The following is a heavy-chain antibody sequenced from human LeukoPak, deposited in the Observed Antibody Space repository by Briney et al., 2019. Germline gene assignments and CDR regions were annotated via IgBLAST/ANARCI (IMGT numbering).Heavy chain of an antibody. CDR2: ISYDGSNK. Sequence: GRSLRLSCAASGFTFSSYAMHWVRQAPGKGLEWVAVISYDGSNKYYADSVKGRFTISRDNSKNTLCLQMNSLRAEDTAVYYCARDGVLRFLEWLLGYWGQGTLVTVSS. CDR1: GFTFSSYA. V-gene: IGHV3-30*01. CDR3: ARDGVLRFLEWLLGY. D-gene: IGHD3-3*01. J-gene: IGHJ4*02.